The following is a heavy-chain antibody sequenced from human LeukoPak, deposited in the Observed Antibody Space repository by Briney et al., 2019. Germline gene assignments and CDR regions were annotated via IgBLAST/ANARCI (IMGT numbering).Heavy chain of an antibody. CDR2: ISASGGST. D-gene: IGHD2-21*01. CDR3: AKDFRIGYSAHFDY. V-gene: IGHV3-23*01. CDR1: GFTFSSSA. J-gene: IGHJ4*02. Sequence: GGSLRLSCAASGFTFSSSAMSWVRQVPGKGLEWVSGISASGGSTSYADSVRGRFTISRDNSKNTLYLQMDSLRGEDTAVYYCAKDFRIGYSAHFDYWGQGALVTVSS.